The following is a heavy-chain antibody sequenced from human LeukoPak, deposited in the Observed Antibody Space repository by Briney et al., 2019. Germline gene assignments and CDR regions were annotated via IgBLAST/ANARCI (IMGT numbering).Heavy chain of an antibody. J-gene: IGHJ4*02. V-gene: IGHV3-48*04. CDR1: GFTFSSYS. CDR3: AKDVTSYFDY. D-gene: IGHD3-16*01. Sequence: GGSLRLSCAASGFTFSSYSMNWVRQAPGKGLEWVSYISSSSSTIYYADSVKGRFTISRDNAKNSLYLQMNSLRAEDTAVYYCAKDVTSYFDYWGQGTLVTVSS. CDR2: ISSSSSTI.